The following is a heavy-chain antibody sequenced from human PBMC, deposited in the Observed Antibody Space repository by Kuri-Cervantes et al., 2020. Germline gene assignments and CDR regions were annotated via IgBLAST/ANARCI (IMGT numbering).Heavy chain of an antibody. Sequence: ASVKVSCKASGYTFTSYDINWVRQTTGQGLEWMGWINPNTGATGYAQRFQGRATMTKDTSINTAYMEVSSLRTEDTAVYFCTRVLIRFGRGSWPDIWGQGTLVTVSS. D-gene: IGHD5-12*01. J-gene: IGHJ4*02. V-gene: IGHV1-8*01. CDR1: GYTFTSYD. CDR3: TRVLIRFGRGSWPDI. CDR2: INPNTGAT.